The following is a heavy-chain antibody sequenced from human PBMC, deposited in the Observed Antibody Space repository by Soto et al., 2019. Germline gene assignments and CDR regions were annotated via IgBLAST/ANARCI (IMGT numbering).Heavy chain of an antibody. CDR2: ISGSGGST. J-gene: IGHJ4*02. D-gene: IGHD1-1*01. CDR3: AKDPGNQLDSYYFDY. Sequence: GGSLRLSCAASGFTFSSYAMSWARQAPGKGLEWVSAISGSGGSTYYADSVKGRFTISRDNSKNTLYLQMNSLRAEDTAVYYCAKDPGNQLDSYYFDYWGQGTLVTVSS. CDR1: GFTFSSYA. V-gene: IGHV3-23*01.